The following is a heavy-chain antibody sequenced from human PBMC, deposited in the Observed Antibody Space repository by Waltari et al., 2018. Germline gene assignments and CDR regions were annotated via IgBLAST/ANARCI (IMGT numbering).Heavy chain of an antibody. CDR2: IYTSGRT. D-gene: IGHD3-16*02. V-gene: IGHV4-61*09. Sequence: QVQLQESGPGLVKPSQTLSLTCTVSGGSISSGSYYWSWIRQPAGKGLAWIGYIYTSGRTNYNPSLKSRVTISVDTSKNQFSLKLSSVTAADTAVYYCARMITFGGVIVIGGVGAFDIWGQGTMVTVSS. J-gene: IGHJ3*02. CDR1: GGSISSGSYY. CDR3: ARMITFGGVIVIGGVGAFDI.